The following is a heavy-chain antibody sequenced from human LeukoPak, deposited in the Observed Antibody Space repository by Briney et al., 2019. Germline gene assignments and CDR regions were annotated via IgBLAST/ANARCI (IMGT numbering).Heavy chain of an antibody. CDR2: ISYDGSNK. Sequence: PGGSLRLSCAVSGLTFSNYWMTWVRQAPGKGLEWVAAISYDGSNKYYADSVKGRFTISRDNPKNTLYLQMNSLRAEDTAVYYCATEEANRSGWYPFWGQGTLVTVSS. CDR3: ATEEANRSGWYPF. V-gene: IGHV3-30*03. J-gene: IGHJ4*02. CDR1: GLTFSNYW. D-gene: IGHD6-19*01.